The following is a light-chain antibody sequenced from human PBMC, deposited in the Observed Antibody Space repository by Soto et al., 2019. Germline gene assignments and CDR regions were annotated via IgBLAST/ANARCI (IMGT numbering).Light chain of an antibody. CDR3: QQYKKWPRT. V-gene: IGKV3-15*01. CDR1: QGVSSN. CDR2: DAS. J-gene: IGKJ1*01. Sequence: EIVMTQSPATLSVSPGERAPLSCRASQGVSSNFAWYQQKPGQAPRLLIYDASTRATGIPARFSGSGSGTEFTLTISSLQSEDFAVYYCQQYKKWPRTFGHGTKVDIK.